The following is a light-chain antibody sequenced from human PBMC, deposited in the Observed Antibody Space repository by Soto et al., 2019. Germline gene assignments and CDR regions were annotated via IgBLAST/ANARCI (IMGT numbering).Light chain of an antibody. CDR1: QSVSSSS. CDR2: GAS. Sequence: EIVLTQSPSTLSLSPGERVTLSCRASQSVSSSSLAWYQQRPGQAHRLLIYGASSRATGIPDRFSGSGSGTDFTLTISRLEPEDFAVYYCQQYGGSPLTFGGGTKVDIK. V-gene: IGKV3-20*01. J-gene: IGKJ4*01. CDR3: QQYGGSPLT.